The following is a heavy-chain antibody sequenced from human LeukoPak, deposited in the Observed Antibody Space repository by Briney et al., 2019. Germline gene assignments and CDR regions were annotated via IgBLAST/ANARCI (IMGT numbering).Heavy chain of an antibody. J-gene: IGHJ4*02. Sequence: PGGSLRLSCAASGFIFSSNWMSWVRQAPGKGLEWVAFIRYDGSNKYYADSVKGRFTISRDNSKNTLYLQMNSLRAEDTAVYYCAKDRALRFLEWNYYFDYWGQGTLVTVSS. CDR2: IRYDGSNK. CDR3: AKDRALRFLEWNYYFDY. V-gene: IGHV3-30*02. CDR1: GFIFSSNW. D-gene: IGHD3-3*01.